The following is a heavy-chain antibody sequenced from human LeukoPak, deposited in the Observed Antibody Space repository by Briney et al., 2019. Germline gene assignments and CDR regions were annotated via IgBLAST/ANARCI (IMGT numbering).Heavy chain of an antibody. CDR1: GYTFTSYG. J-gene: IGHJ5*02. V-gene: IGHV1-18*01. CDR2: ISTYNDNT. CDR3: ARDPVTYYYDGNSYPSANWFDP. D-gene: IGHD3-22*01. Sequence: ASVKVSCNASGYTFTSYGISWVRQAPGQGLEWMGWISTYNDNTKYTQKLQDRVTMSTDASTSTAHMELRSLRYDDTAVYYCARDPVTYYYDGNSYPSANWFDPWGQGTLVTVSS.